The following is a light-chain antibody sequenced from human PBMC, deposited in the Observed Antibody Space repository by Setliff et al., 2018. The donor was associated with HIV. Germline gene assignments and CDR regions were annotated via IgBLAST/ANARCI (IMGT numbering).Light chain of an antibody. CDR1: SSDVNGYNY. J-gene: IGLJ1*01. CDR2: EVS. V-gene: IGLV2-14*01. CDR3: SSYTSSSTPDV. Sequence: QSALTQSASVSGSPGQSITISCTGTSSDVNGYNYVSWYQQHPGKAPKLMIYEVSNRPSGVSNRFSGSKSGNTASLTISGLQAEDEADYYCSSYTSSSTPDVFGTGTKVTVL.